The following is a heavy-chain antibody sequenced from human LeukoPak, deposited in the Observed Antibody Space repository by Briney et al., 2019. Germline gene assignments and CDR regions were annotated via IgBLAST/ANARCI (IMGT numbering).Heavy chain of an antibody. CDR2: ISGSGGST. Sequence: GGSLRLSCAASGFTFSSYAMSWVRQAPGKGLEWVSAISGSGGSTYYADSVMGRFTISRDNSKNTLYLQMNSLRAEDTGVYYCAKVISVLWLVGGGIDYWGQGTLVTVSS. V-gene: IGHV3-23*01. J-gene: IGHJ4*02. D-gene: IGHD6-19*01. CDR1: GFTFSSYA. CDR3: AKVISVLWLVGGGIDY.